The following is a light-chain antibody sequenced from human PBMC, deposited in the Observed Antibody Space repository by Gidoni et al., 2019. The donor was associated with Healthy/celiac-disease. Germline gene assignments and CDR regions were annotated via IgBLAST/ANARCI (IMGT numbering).Light chain of an antibody. CDR2: KAS. J-gene: IGKJ2*04. CDR3: QQYNSILRS. CDR1: QSISSW. V-gene: IGKV1-5*03. Sequence: ITCRASQSISSWLAWYQQKPGKAPKLLIYKASSLESGVPSRFSGSGSGTEFTLTISSLQPDDFATYYCQQYNSILRSFXQXTKLEIK.